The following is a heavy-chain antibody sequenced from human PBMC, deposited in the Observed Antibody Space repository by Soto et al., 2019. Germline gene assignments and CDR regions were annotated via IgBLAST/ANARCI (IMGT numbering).Heavy chain of an antibody. CDR2: ISPGGGTT. V-gene: IGHV3-23*01. CDR3: AKLGVRAATHGVDY. CDR1: GISFSSYV. Sequence: EVQLLESGGGLVQPGGSVRLSCAASGISFSSYVIYWVRQAPGRGLEWVSAISPGGGTTYYTESVKGRFTISRDNSKDTLSLPMNSLRVEDTGVYYCAKLGVRAATHGVDYWGQGTLVTVSS. J-gene: IGHJ4*02. D-gene: IGHD1-26*01.